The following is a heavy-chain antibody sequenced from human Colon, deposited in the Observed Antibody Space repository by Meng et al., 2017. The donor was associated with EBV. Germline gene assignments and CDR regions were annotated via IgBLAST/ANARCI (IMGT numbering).Heavy chain of an antibody. D-gene: IGHD3-10*01. J-gene: IGHJ5*02. CDR3: ATGSYYFWAT. V-gene: IGHV4/OR15-8*01. Sequence: QDSVLGHEKPSGTRSLTCEFSCGSIRGGDGYSCVRVRQPLGRVLQWIGESHNKGRPNYNRSLTSRITMSVDRIKHNLSMALISVTAADTSVYYFATGSYYFWATWGQGTLVTVSS. CDR2: SHNKGRP. CDR1: CGSIRGGDG.